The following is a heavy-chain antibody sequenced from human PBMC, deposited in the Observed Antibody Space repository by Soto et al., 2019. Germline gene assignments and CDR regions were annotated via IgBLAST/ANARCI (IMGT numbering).Heavy chain of an antibody. D-gene: IGHD3-10*01. CDR2: IYYSGTT. V-gene: IGHV4-59*08. J-gene: IGHJ4*02. CDR3: ARVGGFGATTIDY. CDR1: GGSISSYY. Sequence: SETLSLTCTVSGGSISSYYWSWIRQPPGKGLEWIGYIYYSGTTYNNPSLKSRVTISVDTSNNQFSLKLSSVTAADTAVYYCARVGGFGATTIDYWGQGTLVTVSS.